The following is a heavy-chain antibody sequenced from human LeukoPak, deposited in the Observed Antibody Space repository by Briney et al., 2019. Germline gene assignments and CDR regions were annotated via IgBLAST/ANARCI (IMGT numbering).Heavy chain of an antibody. V-gene: IGHV4-59*01. J-gene: IGHJ4*02. Sequence: SETLSLTCTVSGGSISSYYWSWIRQPPGKGLEWIGYIYYSGSTNYNPSLKSRVTISVDTSKNQFSLKLSSVTAADTAVYYCARLGCSSPSCYEDYWGQGTLVTVSS. CDR1: GGSISSYY. CDR3: ARLGCSSPSCYEDY. D-gene: IGHD2-2*01. CDR2: IYYSGST.